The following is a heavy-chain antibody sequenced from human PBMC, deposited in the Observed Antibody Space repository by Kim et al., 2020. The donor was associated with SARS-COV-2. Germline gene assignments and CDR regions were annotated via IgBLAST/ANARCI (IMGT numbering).Heavy chain of an antibody. J-gene: IGHJ5*02. CDR3: VAYYSRDSFRWFDP. CDR2: IYYSGTT. CDR1: TGSISNGDYY. Sequence: SETLSLTCTVSTGSISNGDYYWSWIRQPPGKGLEWIGYIYYSGTTYYNPSLKSRVTISVDTSRNQFSLKLNSVTAADAAVYYCVAYYSRDSFRWFDPWGQGTLVTVSS. D-gene: IGHD4-4*01. V-gene: IGHV4-30-4*01.